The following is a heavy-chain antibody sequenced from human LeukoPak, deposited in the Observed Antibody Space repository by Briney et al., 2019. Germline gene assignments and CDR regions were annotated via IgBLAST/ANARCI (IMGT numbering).Heavy chain of an antibody. Sequence: GGSLRLSCAASGFTFSSYAMSWVRQAPGKGLEWVSSISSSSSYIYYADSVKGRFTISRDNAKNSLYLQMNSLRAEDTAVYYCARDVVAKGYWGQGTLVTVSS. D-gene: IGHD2-21*01. CDR2: ISSSSSYI. V-gene: IGHV3-21*01. CDR3: ARDVVAKGY. J-gene: IGHJ4*02. CDR1: GFTFSSYA.